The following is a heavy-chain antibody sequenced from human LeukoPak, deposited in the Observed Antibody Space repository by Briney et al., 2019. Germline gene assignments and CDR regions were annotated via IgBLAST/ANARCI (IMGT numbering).Heavy chain of an antibody. Sequence: PSETLSLTCTVSGGSTSTYYWSWIRQPPGKGLEWIGFFYYSGSTSYNPSLKSRVTISVDTSKNQFSLQLNSVTPEDTAVYYCAKSEDPRSPGGYGDYSAFDIWGQGTMVTVSS. CDR3: AKSEDPRSPGGYGDYSAFDI. D-gene: IGHD4-17*01. V-gene: IGHV4-59*12. CDR1: GGSTSTYY. CDR2: FYYSGST. J-gene: IGHJ3*02.